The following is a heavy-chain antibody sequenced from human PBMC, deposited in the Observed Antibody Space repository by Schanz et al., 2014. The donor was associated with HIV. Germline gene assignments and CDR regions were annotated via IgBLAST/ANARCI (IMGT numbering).Heavy chain of an antibody. CDR2: ISSSSSYI. Sequence: EVQLVESGGGLAQPGRSLRLSCAASGFTFSSYSMNWVRQAPGKGLEWVSSISSSSSYIYYADSMKGRFTISRDNAKNSLYLQMNSLRAEDTAVYYCVRVRSPRVKIVVVMDYYYYAMDVWGQGTTVTVSS. J-gene: IGHJ6*02. V-gene: IGHV3-21*01. CDR1: GFTFSSYS. CDR3: VRVRSPRVKIVVVMDYYYYAMDV. D-gene: IGHD3-22*01.